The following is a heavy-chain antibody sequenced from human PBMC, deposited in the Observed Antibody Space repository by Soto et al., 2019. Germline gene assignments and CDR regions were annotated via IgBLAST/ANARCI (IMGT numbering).Heavy chain of an antibody. Sequence: GGSLRLSCAASGFTFSNYAVYWVRQAPGKGLEWVSTISGSGGTTYYADSVKGRFTISRDNSKNTLYLQMKSLRVEDTAVFYCATNSDYIWGNEGDFHIWGQGTMVTVSS. D-gene: IGHD3-16*01. J-gene: IGHJ3*02. CDR2: ISGSGGTT. CDR3: ATNSDYIWGNEGDFHI. V-gene: IGHV3-23*01. CDR1: GFTFSNYA.